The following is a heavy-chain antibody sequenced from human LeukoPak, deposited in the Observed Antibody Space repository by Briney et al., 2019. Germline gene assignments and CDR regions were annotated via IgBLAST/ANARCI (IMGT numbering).Heavy chain of an antibody. D-gene: IGHD5-18*01. J-gene: IGHJ4*02. CDR1: GFTFSSYA. CDR2: VEGNGEA. V-gene: IGHV3-23*01. CDR3: AKGRIQLWLRAPLIFDY. Sequence: GGSLRLSCAASGFTFSSYAMNWVSQAPGKGLEWVSVVEGNGEAFYTNSVKGRFTSSRDNSKKTLSLQMNSLRPEDTAVYYCAKGRIQLWLRAPLIFDYWGQGTLVTVSS.